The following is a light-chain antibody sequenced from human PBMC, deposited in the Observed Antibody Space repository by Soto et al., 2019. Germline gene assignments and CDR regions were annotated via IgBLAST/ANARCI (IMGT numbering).Light chain of an antibody. CDR3: ISYTDRQSYL. CDR1: RSDVGAYNY. Sequence: QSVLTQPASVSGSPGQSIAISCTGTRSDVGAYNYVSWYQQHPGKAPKLMISEVTNRPSGVSDRFSGSKSGNTASLTISGLQAEDEADYYCISYTDRQSYLFGTGTKVTVL. J-gene: IGLJ1*01. CDR2: EVT. V-gene: IGLV2-14*01.